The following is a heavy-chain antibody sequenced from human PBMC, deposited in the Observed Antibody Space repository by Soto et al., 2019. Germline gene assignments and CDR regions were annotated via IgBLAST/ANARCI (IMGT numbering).Heavy chain of an antibody. V-gene: IGHV4-31*03. CDR1: GGSISSGGYY. CDR2: IYYSGST. D-gene: IGHD6-13*01. CDR3: AREGLIAAAGTGWGVDP. J-gene: IGHJ5*02. Sequence: QVQLQESGPGLVKPSQTLSLTCTVSGGSISSGGYYWSWIRQHPGKGLEWIGYIYYSGSTYYNPSLKSGVTISVDTSKNQFSLKLSSVTAADTAVYYCAREGLIAAAGTGWGVDPWGQGTLVTVSS.